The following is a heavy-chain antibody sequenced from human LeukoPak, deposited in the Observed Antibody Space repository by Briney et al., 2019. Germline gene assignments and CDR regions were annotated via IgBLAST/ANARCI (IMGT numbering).Heavy chain of an antibody. CDR2: NYTSGAT. J-gene: IGHJ4*02. CDR3: ARDDVDTAIVTIQY. CDR1: GASISDYY. Sequence: SETLSLTCTVSGASISDYYWSWIRQPAAKGLEWIGRNYTSGATNYSPSLKGRVTMSVDTSKDQLSLKLTSVTAADTAVYYCARDDVDTAIVTIQYWGQGSLVTVSS. D-gene: IGHD5-18*01. V-gene: IGHV4-4*07.